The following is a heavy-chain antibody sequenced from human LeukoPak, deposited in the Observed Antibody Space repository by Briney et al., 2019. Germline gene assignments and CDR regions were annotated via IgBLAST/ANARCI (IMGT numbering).Heavy chain of an antibody. Sequence: ASVKVSCKASGYTFTSYDINWVRQAPGQGLEWMGRINPNSGGTNYAQKFQGRVTMTRDTSISTAYMELSRLRSDDTAVYYCARSLYPSVADTYYYYYYMDVWGKGTTVTVSS. D-gene: IGHD6-19*01. CDR3: ARSLYPSVADTYYYYYYMDV. CDR2: INPNSGGT. J-gene: IGHJ6*03. V-gene: IGHV1-2*06. CDR1: GYTFTSYD.